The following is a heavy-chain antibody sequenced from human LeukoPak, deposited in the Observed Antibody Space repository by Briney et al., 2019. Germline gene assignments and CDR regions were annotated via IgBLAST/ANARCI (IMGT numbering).Heavy chain of an antibody. Sequence: GGSLRLSCAASGFTFSSYGMSWVRQAPGKGLEWVANIKQDGSEKYYVDSVKGRFTISRDNAKNSLYLQMNSLRAEDTAVYYCAKDRGSGWYFDYWGQGTLVTVSS. V-gene: IGHV3-7*03. CDR2: IKQDGSEK. CDR1: GFTFSSYG. D-gene: IGHD6-19*01. CDR3: AKDRGSGWYFDY. J-gene: IGHJ4*02.